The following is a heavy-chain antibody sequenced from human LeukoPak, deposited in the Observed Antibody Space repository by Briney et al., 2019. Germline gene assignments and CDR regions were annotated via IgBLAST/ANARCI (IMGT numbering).Heavy chain of an antibody. CDR3: AKWGDFDILTGYYVSDF. V-gene: IGHV3-23*01. Sequence: GGSLRLSCVASGFTFSNYAMSWVRQAPGKRLEWVSAVTGSGGSTYYADSVKGRFTISRDNSRNTLFLQTNSLRAEDTAVYYCAKWGDFDILTGYYVSDFWGQGTLVTVSS. J-gene: IGHJ4*02. D-gene: IGHD3-9*01. CDR2: VTGSGGST. CDR1: GFTFSNYA.